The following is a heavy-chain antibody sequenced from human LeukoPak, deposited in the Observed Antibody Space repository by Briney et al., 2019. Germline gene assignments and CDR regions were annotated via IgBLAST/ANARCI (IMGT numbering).Heavy chain of an antibody. J-gene: IGHJ4*02. V-gene: IGHV3-23*01. D-gene: IGHD3-10*01. Sequence: GGSLRLSCAASGFTFSSYAISWVRQAPGKGLEWVSTIVGSGVDTYYADSVKGRFTISRDNSKNTLYLQMNSLRAEDTAVYYCARVGMWFGELSTDYWGQGTLVTVSS. CDR1: GFTFSSYA. CDR2: IVGSGVDT. CDR3: ARVGMWFGELSTDY.